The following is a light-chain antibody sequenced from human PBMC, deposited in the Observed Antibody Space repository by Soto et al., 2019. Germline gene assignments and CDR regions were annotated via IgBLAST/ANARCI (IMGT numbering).Light chain of an antibody. V-gene: IGLV2-14*01. CDR3: SSYTSSSTPL. CDR1: SSNVGAYNH. Sequence: QSVLTQPASVSGSPGRSITISCTGTSSNVGAYNHVSWYQQYPGKAPKLMIYDVSNRPSGVSNRFSGSKSGNTASLTISGLQAEDEADYYCSSYTSSSTPLFGGGTKLTVL. J-gene: IGLJ2*01. CDR2: DVS.